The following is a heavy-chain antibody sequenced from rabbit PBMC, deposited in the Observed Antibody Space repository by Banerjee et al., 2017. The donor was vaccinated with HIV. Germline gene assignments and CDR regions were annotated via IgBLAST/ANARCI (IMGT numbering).Heavy chain of an antibody. D-gene: IGHD4-1*01. CDR2: IKTGSSGST. Sequence: SGFDLSSYYYMCWARQAPGKGLEWIACIKTGSSGSTYYASWAKGRFTISKTSWTTVTLQMTSLTAADTATYFCARDLAGVIGWNFNLWGPGTLVTVS. J-gene: IGHJ4*01. CDR3: ARDLAGVIGWNFNL. CDR1: GFDLSSYYY. V-gene: IGHV1S40*01.